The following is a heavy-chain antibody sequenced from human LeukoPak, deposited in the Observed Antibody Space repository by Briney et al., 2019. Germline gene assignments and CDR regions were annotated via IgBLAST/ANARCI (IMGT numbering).Heavy chain of an antibody. CDR2: ISSSSSTI. Sequence: GGSLRLSCAASGFTFSSHSMHWVRQAPGKGLAWVSYISSSSSTIYYADSVKGRFTISRDNAKNSLYLQMSSLRDEDTAVYYCARGYYYDSSGYYYEGDYWGQGTLVTVSS. V-gene: IGHV3-48*02. CDR1: GFTFSSHS. CDR3: ARGYYYDSSGYYYEGDY. J-gene: IGHJ4*02. D-gene: IGHD3-22*01.